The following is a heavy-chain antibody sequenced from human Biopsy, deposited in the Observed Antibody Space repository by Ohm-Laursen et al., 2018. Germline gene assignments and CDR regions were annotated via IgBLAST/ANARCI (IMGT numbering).Heavy chain of an antibody. CDR1: GFAFSTYW. CDR2: IKRDGSQS. CDR3: TRPKSRRALDV. V-gene: IGHV3-7*01. J-gene: IGHJ3*01. D-gene: IGHD2-2*01. Sequence: SLRLSCTASGFAFSTYWMTWVRQAPGKGLEWVANIKRDGSQSNHADSVKGRFTISRDNAKNSLYLQMNSLRAEDTAVYYCTRPKSRRALDVWGQGTMATVSS.